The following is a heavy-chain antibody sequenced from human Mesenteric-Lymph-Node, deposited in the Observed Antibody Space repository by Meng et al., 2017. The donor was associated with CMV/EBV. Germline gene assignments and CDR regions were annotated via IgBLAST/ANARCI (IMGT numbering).Heavy chain of an antibody. CDR1: GFTFSNAW. Sequence: GESLKISCAASGFTFSNAWMSWVRQAPGKGLVWVSRINSDGSSTSYADSVKGRFTISRDNAQNTLYLQMNSLRAEDTAVYYCARGILYGFWREDSLDYWGQGTLVTVSS. D-gene: IGHD3-3*01. CDR2: INSDGSST. J-gene: IGHJ4*02. CDR3: ARGILYGFWREDSLDY. V-gene: IGHV3-74*01.